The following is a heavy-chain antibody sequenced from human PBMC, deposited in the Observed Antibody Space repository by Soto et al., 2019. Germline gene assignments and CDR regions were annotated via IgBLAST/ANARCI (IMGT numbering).Heavy chain of an antibody. Sequence: GSLRLSCTAPGFTFGDYAMSWFRQAPGKGLEWVGFIRSKAYGGTTEYAASVKGRFTISRDDSKSIAYLQMNSLKTEDTAMYYCASGGDASGHHAFDVWGLGTMVTVSS. V-gene: IGHV3-49*03. D-gene: IGHD6-19*01. J-gene: IGHJ3*01. CDR3: ASGGDASGHHAFDV. CDR1: GFTFGDYA. CDR2: IRSKAYGGTT.